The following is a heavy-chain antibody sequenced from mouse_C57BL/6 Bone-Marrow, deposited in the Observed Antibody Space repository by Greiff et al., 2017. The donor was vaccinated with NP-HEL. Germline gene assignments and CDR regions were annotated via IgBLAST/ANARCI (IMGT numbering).Heavy chain of an antibody. J-gene: IGHJ1*03. CDR3: VRYGRSVVFDV. Sequence: EVKLVESGGGLVQPKGSLKLSCAASGFSFNTYAMNWVRQAPGKGLEWVARIRSKSNNYATYYADSVKDRFTISRDDSESMLYLQMNNLKTEDTAMYYCVRYGRSVVFDVWGTGTTVTVSS. V-gene: IGHV10-1*01. D-gene: IGHD2-10*02. CDR1: GFSFNTYA. CDR2: IRSKSNNYAT.